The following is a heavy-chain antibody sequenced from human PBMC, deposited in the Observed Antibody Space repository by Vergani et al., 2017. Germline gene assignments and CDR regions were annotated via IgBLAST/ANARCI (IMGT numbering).Heavy chain of an antibody. D-gene: IGHD2-15*01. CDR2: IYYSGST. CDR1: GGSISSYY. J-gene: IGHJ3*02. V-gene: IGHV4-59*08. CDR3: ARVESWYCSGGSCHNAFDI. Sequence: QVQLQESGPGLVKPSETLSLTCTVSGGSISSYYWSWIRQPPGKGLEWIGYIYYSGSTYYNPSLKSRVTISVDTSKNQFSLKLSSVTAADTAVYYCARVESWYCSGGSCHNAFDIWGQGTMVTVSS.